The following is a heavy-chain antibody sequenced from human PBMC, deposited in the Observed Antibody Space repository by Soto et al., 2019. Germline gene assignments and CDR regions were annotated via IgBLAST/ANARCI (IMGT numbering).Heavy chain of an antibody. CDR1: GGSISSFY. CDR3: ARGSSRWDY. D-gene: IGHD6-13*01. J-gene: IGHJ4*02. V-gene: IGHV4-4*07. Sequence: SETLSLTCTVSGGSISSFYWSWIRQPAGKGLEWIGRIYSGGRNNYNPPLKSRVTMSVDTSKNQFSLRLSSVTAADTAMYYCARGSSRWDYWGQGTLVTVSS. CDR2: IYSGGRN.